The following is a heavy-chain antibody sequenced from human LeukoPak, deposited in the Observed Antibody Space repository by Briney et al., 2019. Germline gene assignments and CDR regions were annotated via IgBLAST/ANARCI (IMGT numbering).Heavy chain of an antibody. CDR2: IYHSGST. CDR3: ARLHCSSTSCYLYIDY. CDR1: GYSISSGYY. D-gene: IGHD2-2*01. J-gene: IGHJ4*02. V-gene: IGHV4-38-2*01. Sequence: SETLSLTCAVSGYSISSGYYWGWIRQPPGKGLEWSGSIYHSGSTYYNPSLKSRVTISVDTSKNQFSLKLSSVTAADTAVYYCARLHCSSTSCYLYIDYWGQGTLVTVSS.